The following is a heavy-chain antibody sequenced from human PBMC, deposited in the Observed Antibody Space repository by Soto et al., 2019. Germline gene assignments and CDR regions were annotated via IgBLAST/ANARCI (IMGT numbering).Heavy chain of an antibody. J-gene: IGHJ6*03. CDR1: GFTFSSYG. D-gene: IGHD5-12*01. Sequence: GGSLRLSCAASGFTFSSYGMHWVRQAPGKGLEWVAVISYDGSNKYYADSVKGRFTISRDNSKNTLYLQMNSLRAEDTAVYYCAKGSSSGYDPYYYYYYYMDVWGKGTTVTVSS. V-gene: IGHV3-30*18. CDR3: AKGSSSGYDPYYYYYYYMDV. CDR2: ISYDGSNK.